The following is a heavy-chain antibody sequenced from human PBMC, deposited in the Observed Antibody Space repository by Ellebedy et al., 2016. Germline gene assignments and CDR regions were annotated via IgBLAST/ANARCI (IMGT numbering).Heavy chain of an antibody. V-gene: IGHV4-59*01. D-gene: IGHD5-18*01. CDR2: IYYSGST. CDR1: GGSISSYY. CDR3: ARTITAMTYYFDY. J-gene: IGHJ4*02. Sequence: SETLSLXXTVSGGSISSYYWSWIRQPPGKGLEWIGYIYYSGSTNYNPSLKSRVTISVDTSKNQFSLKLSSVTAADTAVYYCARTITAMTYYFDYWGQGTLVTVSS.